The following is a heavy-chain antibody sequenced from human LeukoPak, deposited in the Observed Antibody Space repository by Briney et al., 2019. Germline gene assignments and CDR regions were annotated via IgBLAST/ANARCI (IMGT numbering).Heavy chain of an antibody. CDR1: GFTFGDYA. V-gene: IGHV4-4*07. CDR2: IYSSGTI. J-gene: IGHJ5*02. Sequence: GSLRLSCTASGFTFGDYAMSWIRQPAGKGLEWIGRIYSSGTITYNPSLQSRVTMSVDTSKNEFSLKMSSVTAADTAVYYCTRDSGTTGEVKFDPWGQGTLVAVSS. CDR3: TRDSGTTGEVKFDP. D-gene: IGHD3-10*01.